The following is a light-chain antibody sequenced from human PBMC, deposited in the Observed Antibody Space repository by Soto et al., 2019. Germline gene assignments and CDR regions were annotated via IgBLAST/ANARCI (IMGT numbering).Light chain of an antibody. J-gene: IGKJ2*01. V-gene: IGKV1-39*01. Sequence: DIQMTPSPSSLSASVGDRVTITCRARQSINRYLNWYQQKPGKAPKLLIYAASSLQSGVPSRVSGSGSGTDFTLTISSLQPEDFATYDCQQSYSTRYTFGQGTKLEIK. CDR2: AAS. CDR1: QSINRY. CDR3: QQSYSTRYT.